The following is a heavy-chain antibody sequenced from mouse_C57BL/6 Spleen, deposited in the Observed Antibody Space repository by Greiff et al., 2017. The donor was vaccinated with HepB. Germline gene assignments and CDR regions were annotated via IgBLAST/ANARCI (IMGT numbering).Heavy chain of an antibody. CDR3: TRWGVVANYFDY. D-gene: IGHD1-1*01. J-gene: IGHJ2*01. Sequence: SGAELVRPGTSVKVSCKASGYAFTNYLIEWVKQRPGQGLEWIGVINPGSGGTNYNEKFKGKATLTADKSSSTAYMQLSSLTSEDSAVYCCTRWGVVANYFDYWGQGTTLTVSS. V-gene: IGHV1-54*01. CDR2: INPGSGGT. CDR1: GYAFTNYL.